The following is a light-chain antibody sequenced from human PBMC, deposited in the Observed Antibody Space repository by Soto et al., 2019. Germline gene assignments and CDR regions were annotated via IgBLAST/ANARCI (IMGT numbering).Light chain of an antibody. CDR2: MAS. Sequence: DIQMTQSPSTLSASVGDRVTITCRASQSISSWLAWYQQKPGKAPKLLIYMASSLESGVPSRFSGSGSGTEFTLTISSLQSEDFAVYYCQQYNNWPRTFGQGTKVDIK. V-gene: IGKV1-5*03. CDR1: QSISSW. J-gene: IGKJ1*01. CDR3: QQYNNWPRT.